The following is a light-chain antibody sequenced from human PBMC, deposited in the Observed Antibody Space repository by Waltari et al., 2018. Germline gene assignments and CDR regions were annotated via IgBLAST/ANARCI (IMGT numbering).Light chain of an antibody. CDR1: QSVSSSY. CDR2: GAS. V-gene: IGKV3-15*01. CDR3: QQYSNWPPYS. J-gene: IGKJ2*03. Sequence: EIVLTQSPGTLSLSPGERATLSCRASQSVSSSYLAWYQQKPGQAPRLLIYGASNRAAGIPARFRGSGSGTEFILTISSLQSEDFALYHCQQYSNWPPYSFGQGTKLEIK.